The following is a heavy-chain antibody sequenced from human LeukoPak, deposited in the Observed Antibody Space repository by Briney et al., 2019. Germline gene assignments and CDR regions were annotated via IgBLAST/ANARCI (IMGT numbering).Heavy chain of an antibody. Sequence: ASVKVSCKASGYTFTGYCMHWVRQAPGQGLEWMGWINPNSGGTNYAQKFQGRVTMTRDTSISTAYMELSRLRSDDTAVYYCARAGVDIVAQYYWGQGTLVTVSS. D-gene: IGHD5-12*01. CDR1: GYTFTGYC. CDR3: ARAGVDIVAQYY. J-gene: IGHJ4*02. V-gene: IGHV1-2*02. CDR2: INPNSGGT.